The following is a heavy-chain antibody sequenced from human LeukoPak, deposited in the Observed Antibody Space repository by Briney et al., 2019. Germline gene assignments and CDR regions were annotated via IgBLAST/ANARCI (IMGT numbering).Heavy chain of an antibody. Sequence: SETLSLTCTVSGGSISSYYWSWIRQPPGEGLEWIGYIYYSGSTNYNPSLKSRVTISVDTSKKQFSLKLSSVTAADTAVYYCARGPMGNAFNIWGQGTMVTVSS. CDR3: ARGPMGNAFNI. V-gene: IGHV4-59*08. CDR2: IYYSGST. J-gene: IGHJ3*02. D-gene: IGHD7-27*01. CDR1: GGSISSYY.